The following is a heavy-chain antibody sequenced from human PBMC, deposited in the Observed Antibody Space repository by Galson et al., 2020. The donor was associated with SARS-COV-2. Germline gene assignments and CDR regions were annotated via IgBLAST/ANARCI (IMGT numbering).Heavy chain of an antibody. V-gene: IGHV4-4*02. CDR1: GGSISSPSY. D-gene: IGHD3-10*01. CDR3: ARVTSEGADY. CDR2: IYHSGST. J-gene: IGHJ4*02. Sequence: SETLSLTCSVSGGSISSPSYWSWVRQSPGKGLEWIGEIYHSGSTNYNPSLKSRVNISVDKSKNQFSLNLSSVTAADTAVYYCARVTSEGADYWGQGTLVTVSS.